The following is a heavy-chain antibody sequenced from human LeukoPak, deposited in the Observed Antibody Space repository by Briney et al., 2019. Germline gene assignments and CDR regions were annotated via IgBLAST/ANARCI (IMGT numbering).Heavy chain of an antibody. CDR2: INHSGST. CDR1: GGSFSGYY. CDR3: ARRHKVGAGDALDI. D-gene: IGHD3-10*01. V-gene: IGHV4-34*01. Sequence: SETLSLTCAVYGGSFSGYYWTWIRQPPGKGLEWIGEINHSGSTNHNASLKSRVTISVDTSKNQFSLKLSSVTAADTAVYYCARRHKVGAGDALDIWGQGTMVTVSS. J-gene: IGHJ3*02.